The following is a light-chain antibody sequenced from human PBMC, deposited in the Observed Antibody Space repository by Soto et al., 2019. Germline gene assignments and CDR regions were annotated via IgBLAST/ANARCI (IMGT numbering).Light chain of an antibody. CDR3: QQCSNWPPIA. Sequence: ENVFTQSPAPPSFSPGERATPSRTARQSVSYYLAWYQQKRGQAPRLLIYDASKRAPGIPARFSGSGSGTDFTLTISSLEPEDFAVYYCQQCSNWPPIAFGQGTRLEIK. V-gene: IGKV3-11*01. CDR1: QSVSYY. CDR2: DAS. J-gene: IGKJ5*01.